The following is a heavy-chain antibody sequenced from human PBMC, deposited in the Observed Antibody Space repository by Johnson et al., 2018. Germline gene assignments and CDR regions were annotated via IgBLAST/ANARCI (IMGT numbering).Heavy chain of an antibody. J-gene: IGHJ3*02. V-gene: IGHV3-73*01. CDR3: SGLQGGAFEI. CDR1: GFTFSGSA. D-gene: IGHD5-24*01. Sequence: VQLVESGGGLVQPGGSLKLSCAASGFTFSGSAMHWVRQASGKGLEWVGRIRSKANSYATAYAASVKGRFTISRDDSKNTAYLQMNSLKTEDTAVYDCSGLQGGAFEIWGQVTMVTVSS. CDR2: IRSKANSYAT.